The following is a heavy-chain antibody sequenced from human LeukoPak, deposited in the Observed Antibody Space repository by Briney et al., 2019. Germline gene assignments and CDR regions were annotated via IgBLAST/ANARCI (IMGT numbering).Heavy chain of an antibody. CDR1: GGSVSSGSYY. D-gene: IGHD3-10*01. CDR3: ARSQNYYGSGDY. J-gene: IGHJ4*02. Sequence: PSETLSLTCTVSGGSVSSGSYYWSWIRQPPGKGLEWIGYIYYSGSTYYNPSLEGRVTISVDTSKNQFSVKLRSVTAADTAVYYCARSQNYYGSGDYWSQGTLVTVSS. V-gene: IGHV4-61*01. CDR2: IYYSGST.